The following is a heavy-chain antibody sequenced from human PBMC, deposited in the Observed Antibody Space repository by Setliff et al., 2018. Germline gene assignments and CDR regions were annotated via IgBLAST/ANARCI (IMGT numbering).Heavy chain of an antibody. D-gene: IGHD3-3*01. Sequence: KVSCKASGGTFSSYAISWVRQAPGQGLEWMGRIIPIFGTANYAQKFQGRVTITADKSTSTAYMELSSLRSEDTAVYYCARGRHPPWSGYPYYYMDVWGKGTTVTV. V-gene: IGHV1-69*06. CDR2: IIPIFGTA. CDR3: ARGRHPPWSGYPYYYMDV. CDR1: GGTFSSYA. J-gene: IGHJ6*03.